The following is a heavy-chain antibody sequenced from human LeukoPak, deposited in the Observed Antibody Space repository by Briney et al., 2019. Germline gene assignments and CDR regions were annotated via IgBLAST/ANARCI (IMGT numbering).Heavy chain of an antibody. Sequence: SETLSLTCTVSGGSISSGDYYWSWIRQPPGKGLEWFGYIYYSGSTYYNPSLTSRVTISVDTSKNQFSLKLSSVTAADTAVYYCARRGILQSQIRAFDIWGQGTMVTVSS. J-gene: IGHJ3*02. CDR1: GGSISSGDYY. D-gene: IGHD1-14*01. V-gene: IGHV4-30-4*01. CDR3: ARRGILQSQIRAFDI. CDR2: IYYSGST.